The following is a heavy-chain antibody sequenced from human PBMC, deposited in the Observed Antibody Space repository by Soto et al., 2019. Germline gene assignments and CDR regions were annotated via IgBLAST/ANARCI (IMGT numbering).Heavy chain of an antibody. D-gene: IGHD1-1*01. CDR3: ARDSIRATAVFDY. J-gene: IGHJ4*02. V-gene: IGHV1-46*01. Sequence: HVQLVQSGAEVKKPGASVKVSCKASGYSFTSYYMHWVRQAPGQGLEWMGMMNPTDGSTGYAQKFKGKVTMTRDTSTSTVDIELSSLRSGDTAVYYGARDSIRATAVFDYWGQGTLVTVSS. CDR2: MNPTDGST. CDR1: GYSFTSYY.